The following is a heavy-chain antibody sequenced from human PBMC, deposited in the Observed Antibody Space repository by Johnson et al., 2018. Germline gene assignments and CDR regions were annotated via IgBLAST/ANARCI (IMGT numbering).Heavy chain of an antibody. D-gene: IGHD3-22*01. Sequence: EVQLLESGGGLVQPGGSLRLSCEATGLSFSSYSLNWVRQAPGKELEWLSYISSSRRTIYYADSVKGRLTISRDDAKNSLYLQMNSLRAEDTAVYYCARVTTDFYDSSGYGFQHWGQGTLVTV. CDR1: GLSFSSYS. V-gene: IGHV3-48*01. CDR2: ISSSRRTI. CDR3: ARVTTDFYDSSGYGFQH. J-gene: IGHJ1*01.